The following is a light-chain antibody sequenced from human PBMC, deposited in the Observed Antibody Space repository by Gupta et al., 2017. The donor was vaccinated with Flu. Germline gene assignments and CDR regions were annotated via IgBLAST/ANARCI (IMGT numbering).Light chain of an antibody. J-gene: IGKJ1*01. CDR1: QSISSSF. V-gene: IGKV3-20*01. CDR3: QQSGSSPWT. Sequence: LSCRASQSISSSFLAWYQQKPGQAPRLLIYGASRRATGIPDRFSGSGSGTDFTLTISRLEPEDFAVYYCQQSGSSPWTFGQGTKVEVK. CDR2: GAS.